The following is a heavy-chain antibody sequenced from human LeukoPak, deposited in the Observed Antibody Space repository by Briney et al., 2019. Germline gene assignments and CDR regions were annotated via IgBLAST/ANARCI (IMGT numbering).Heavy chain of an antibody. D-gene: IGHD4-17*01. V-gene: IGHV1-46*01. J-gene: IGHJ4*02. CDR3: ARGRYYGDYAMAPYYFDY. CDR1: GYTFTGYY. CDR2: INPSGGST. Sequence: ASVKVSCKASGYTFTGYYMHWVRQAPGQGLEWMGWINPSGGSTSYAQKFQGRVTMTRDTSTSTVYMELSSLRSEDTAVYYCARGRYYGDYAMAPYYFDYWGQGTLVTVSS.